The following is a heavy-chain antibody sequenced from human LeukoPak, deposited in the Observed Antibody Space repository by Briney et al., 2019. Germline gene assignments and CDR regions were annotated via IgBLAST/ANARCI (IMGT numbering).Heavy chain of an antibody. D-gene: IGHD3-22*01. J-gene: IGHJ3*02. V-gene: IGHV4-59*01. CDR2: IYYSGST. Sequence: SETLSLTCTVSSDSITTYYWSWIRQPPGKGLEWIGCIYYSGSTNYNPSLKSRVTISVDTSKNQFSLKLSSVTAADTAVYYCARASYYYDNSGYYGGLFDIWGQGTMVTVSS. CDR1: SDSITTYY. CDR3: ARASYYYDNSGYYGGLFDI.